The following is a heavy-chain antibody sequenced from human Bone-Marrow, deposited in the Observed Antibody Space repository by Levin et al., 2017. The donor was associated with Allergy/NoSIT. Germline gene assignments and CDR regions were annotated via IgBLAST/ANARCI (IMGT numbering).Heavy chain of an antibody. CDR2: ISWNSDAI. V-gene: IGHV3-9*01. CDR3: AKDRITFRSRHWGGGFDY. D-gene: IGHD3-16*01. J-gene: IGHJ4*02. CDR1: AASPFTFDDYA. Sequence: GGSLRLSCAASAASPFTFDDYAMYWVRQVPGKGLEWVSGISWNSDAIDYADSVKGRFSISRDNAKKYLYLQMDSLRAEDTAFYYCAKDRITFRSRHWGGGFDYWGQGILVTVSS.